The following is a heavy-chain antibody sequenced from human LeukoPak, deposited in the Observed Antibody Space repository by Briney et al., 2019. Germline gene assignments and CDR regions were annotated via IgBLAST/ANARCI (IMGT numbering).Heavy chain of an antibody. CDR1: GFSFGDYS. J-gene: IGHJ4*02. D-gene: IGHD3-16*02. CDR2: TSGSGGKT. CDR3: AKLYYDYVWGSYRYYFFDY. V-gene: IGHV3-23*01. Sequence: GGSLRLSCAASGFSFGDYSMNWVRQAPGKGLEWVSGTSGSGGKTYYADSVKGRFTISRDNSKNMLYLQVNSLRAEDTAVYYCAKLYYDYVWGSYRYYFFDYWGQGTLSPSPQ.